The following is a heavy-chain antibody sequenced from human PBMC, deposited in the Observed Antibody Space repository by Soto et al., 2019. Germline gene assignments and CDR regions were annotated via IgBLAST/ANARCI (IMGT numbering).Heavy chain of an antibody. CDR2: IYWDDDK. V-gene: IGHV2-5*02. D-gene: IGHD3-10*01. Sequence: QITLKESGPTLVKPTQTLTLTCTFSGFSLSTSGVGVGWIRQPPGKALEWLALIYWDDDKRYSPSLKSRLTIXXDXSXXQVVLTMTNMDPVDTATYYCAHAPLLWFGIDAFDIWGQGTMVTVSS. CDR3: AHAPLLWFGIDAFDI. CDR1: GFSLSTSGVG. J-gene: IGHJ3*02.